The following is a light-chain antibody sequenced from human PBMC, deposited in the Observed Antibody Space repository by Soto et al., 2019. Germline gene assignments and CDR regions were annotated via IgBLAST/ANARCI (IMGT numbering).Light chain of an antibody. CDR1: SFNIGSNT. CDR2: SNN. V-gene: IGLV1-44*01. J-gene: IGLJ2*01. Sequence: QSALTQPPSASGTPGQRVTISCSGSSFNIGSNTVNWYQQLPGTAPKLLIYSNNQRPSGVPDRFSGSKSGTSASLAISGLQSEDEADYYCAAWDDSLNGPVFGGGTKLTVL. CDR3: AAWDDSLNGPV.